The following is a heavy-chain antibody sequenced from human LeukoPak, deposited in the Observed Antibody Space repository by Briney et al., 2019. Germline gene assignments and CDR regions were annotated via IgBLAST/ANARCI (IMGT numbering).Heavy chain of an antibody. CDR2: IYYSGST. Sequence: SESLSLTCTVSGGSIGSSSYYWGWIRQPPGKGLEWIGTIYYSGSTYYNPSLKSRVTISVDTSKNQFSLKLSSVTAADTAVYYCARERSGYSGYDNNDYWGQGTLVTVSS. CDR3: ARERSGYSGYDNNDY. CDR1: GGSIGSSSYY. D-gene: IGHD5-12*01. V-gene: IGHV4-39*07. J-gene: IGHJ4*02.